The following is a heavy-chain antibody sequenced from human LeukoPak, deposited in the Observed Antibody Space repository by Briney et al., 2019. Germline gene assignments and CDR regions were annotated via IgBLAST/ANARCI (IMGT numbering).Heavy chain of an antibody. J-gene: IGHJ4*02. Sequence: GGSLRLSCAASGFTFSSYSMNWVRQAPGKGLEWVSSIGTSNSYIYYTDSVKGRFTISRDNAKNSLYLQMNSLRAEDTAVYYCARGGTDYGDSDYWGQGTLVTVSS. D-gene: IGHD4-17*01. CDR3: ARGGTDYGDSDY. CDR2: IGTSNSYI. CDR1: GFTFSSYS. V-gene: IGHV3-21*01.